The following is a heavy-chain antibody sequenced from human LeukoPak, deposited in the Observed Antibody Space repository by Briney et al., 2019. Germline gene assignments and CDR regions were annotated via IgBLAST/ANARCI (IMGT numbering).Heavy chain of an antibody. Sequence: SETLSLTCTVSGGSISSSNYYWGWIRQPPGKGLEWIGSIYYSGSTYYSPSLKSRVTISVDTSKNQFSLKLSSVTAADTAVYYCARRLKYCSSTSCSGLWNYWGQGTLVTVSS. CDR1: GGSISSSNYY. J-gene: IGHJ4*02. CDR3: ARRLKYCSSTSCSGLWNY. V-gene: IGHV4-39*07. D-gene: IGHD2-2*01. CDR2: IYYSGST.